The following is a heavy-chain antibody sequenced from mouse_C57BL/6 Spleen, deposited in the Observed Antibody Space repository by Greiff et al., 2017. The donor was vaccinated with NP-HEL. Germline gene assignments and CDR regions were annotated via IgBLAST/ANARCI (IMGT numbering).Heavy chain of an antibody. CDR2: IWSGGST. V-gene: IGHV2-2*01. D-gene: IGHD1-1*01. CDR3: ARKDYGSSSHYYAMDY. J-gene: IGHJ4*01. Sequence: VQLVESGPGLVQPSQSLSITCTVSGFSLTSYGVHWVRQSPGKGLEWLGVIWSGGSTDYNAAFISRLSISKDNSKSQVFFKMNSLQADDTAIYYCARKDYGSSSHYYAMDYWGQGTSVTVSS. CDR1: GFSLTSYG.